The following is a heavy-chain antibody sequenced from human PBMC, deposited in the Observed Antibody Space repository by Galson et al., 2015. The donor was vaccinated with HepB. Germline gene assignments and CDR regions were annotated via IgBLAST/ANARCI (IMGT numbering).Heavy chain of an antibody. CDR1: GFTFGDYA. V-gene: IGHV3-30*04. J-gene: IGHJ6*03. CDR3: AKVFRPVGPAAIPRSYYYYMDV. D-gene: IGHD2-2*02. Sequence: SLRLSCAASGFTFGDYAMSWFRQAPGKGLEWVTVISYDGSNKYYADSVKGRFTISRDNSKNTLYLQMNSLRAEDTAVYYCAKVFRPVGPAAIPRSYYYYMDVWGKGTTVTVSS. CDR2: ISYDGSNK.